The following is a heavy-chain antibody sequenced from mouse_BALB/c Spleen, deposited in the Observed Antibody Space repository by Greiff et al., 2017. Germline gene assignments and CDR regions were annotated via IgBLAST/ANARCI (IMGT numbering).Heavy chain of an antibody. CDR1: GFTFSSYG. V-gene: IGHV5-6-3*01. Sequence: EVKVEESGGGLVQPGGSLKLSCAASGFTFSSYGMSWVRQTPDKRLELVATINSNGGSTYYPDSVKGRFTISRDNAKNTLYLQMSSLKSEDAAMYYCARDGRPYYYAMDYWGQGTSVTVSS. CDR3: ARDGRPYYYAMDY. CDR2: INSNGGST. J-gene: IGHJ4*01.